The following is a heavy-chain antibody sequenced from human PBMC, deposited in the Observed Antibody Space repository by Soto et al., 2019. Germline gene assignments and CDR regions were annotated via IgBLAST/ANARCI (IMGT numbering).Heavy chain of an antibody. J-gene: IGHJ4*02. Sequence: DSVKVSCKASGYTFTSYDINWVRQATGQGLEWMGWMNPNSGNTGYAQKFQGRVTMTRNTSISTAYMELSSLRSEDTAVYYCARDRYCSSTSCPDYRNYCADYWGQGTLVTVST. CDR3: ARDRYCSSTSCPDYRNYCADY. V-gene: IGHV1-8*01. CDR1: GYTFTSYD. CDR2: MNPNSGNT. D-gene: IGHD2-2*01.